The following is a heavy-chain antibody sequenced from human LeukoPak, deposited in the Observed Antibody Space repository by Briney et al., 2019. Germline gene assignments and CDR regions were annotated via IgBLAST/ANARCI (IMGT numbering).Heavy chain of an antibody. Sequence: PGGSLRLSCAASGFTFSSYAMSWVRQAPGKGLEWVSAIGGSGDFTYYAEYVKGRFTISRDNAKNSLYLQMNSLRAEDTAVYYCARDQGLQVVAGRFGYWGQGTLVTVSS. V-gene: IGHV3-23*01. J-gene: IGHJ4*02. CDR2: IGGSGDFT. CDR3: ARDQGLQVVAGRFGY. D-gene: IGHD6-19*01. CDR1: GFTFSSYA.